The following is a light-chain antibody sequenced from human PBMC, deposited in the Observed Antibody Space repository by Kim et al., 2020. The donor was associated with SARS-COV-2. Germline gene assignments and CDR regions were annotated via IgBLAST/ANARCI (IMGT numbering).Light chain of an antibody. Sequence: SYELTQPPSVSVAPGKTARITCGGNNIGSKSVHWYQQKPGQAPVLVTYYDSDRPSGIPERFSGSNSGNTATLTISRVEAGDEADYYCQVWDSSSDHPVFGGGTQLTVL. V-gene: IGLV3-21*04. CDR1: NIGSKS. J-gene: IGLJ3*02. CDR3: QVWDSSSDHPV. CDR2: YDS.